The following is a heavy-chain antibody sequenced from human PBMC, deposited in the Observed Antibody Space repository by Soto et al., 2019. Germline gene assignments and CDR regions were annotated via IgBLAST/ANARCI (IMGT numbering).Heavy chain of an antibody. CDR1: GYSFTSYW. V-gene: IGHV5-51*01. J-gene: IGHJ6*04. Sequence: GESLKISCKGSGYSFTSYWIGWVRQMPGKGLEWMGIIYPGDSDTRYSPSFQGQVTISADKSISTAYLQWSSLKASDPAMYYCGSEGGAGAGTQWKWGIEVWREETRVAASS. CDR2: IYPGDSDT. D-gene: IGHD1-26*01. CDR3: GSEGGAGAGTQWKWGIEV.